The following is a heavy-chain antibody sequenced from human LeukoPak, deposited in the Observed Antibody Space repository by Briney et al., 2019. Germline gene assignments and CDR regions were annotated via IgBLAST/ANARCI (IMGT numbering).Heavy chain of an antibody. D-gene: IGHD3-16*02. V-gene: IGHV3-7*01. CDR3: ASIVGDYVWGSYRPPYAFDI. CDR2: IKQDGSEK. CDR1: GFTFSGYW. Sequence: GGSLRLSCAASGFTFSGYWMSCVRQAPGQGREGVANIKQDGSEKYYVDSVKGRFTISRDNAKNSLYLQMNSLRAEDTAVYYCASIVGDYVWGSYRPPYAFDIWGQGTMVTVSS. J-gene: IGHJ3*02.